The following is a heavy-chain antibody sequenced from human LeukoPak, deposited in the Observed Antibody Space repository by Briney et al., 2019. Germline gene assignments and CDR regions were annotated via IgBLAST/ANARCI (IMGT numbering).Heavy chain of an antibody. CDR3: ARGDGYNFFQN. D-gene: IGHD5-24*01. CDR1: GFTVSSNY. Sequence: GGSLRLSCAASGFTVSSNYMSWVRQAPGKGLEWVSVFYSGGSTYYADSVKGRFTISRDTSKNTLSLQMNSLRVEDTAVYYCARGDGYNFFQNWGQGTLVTVSS. V-gene: IGHV3-66*01. J-gene: IGHJ1*01. CDR2: FYSGGST.